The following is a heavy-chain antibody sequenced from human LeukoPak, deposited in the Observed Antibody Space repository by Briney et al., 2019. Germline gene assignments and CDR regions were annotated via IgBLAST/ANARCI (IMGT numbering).Heavy chain of an antibody. D-gene: IGHD6-13*01. Sequence: SETLSLTCTVSGGSVSSGSYYWSWIRQPPGKGLEWIGYIYYSGSTNYNPSLKSRVTISVDTSKNQFSLKLSSVTAADTAVYYCASIGSWYAYWGQGTMVTVSS. CDR1: GGSVSSGSYY. CDR2: IYYSGST. V-gene: IGHV4-61*01. CDR3: ASIGSWYAY. J-gene: IGHJ4*02.